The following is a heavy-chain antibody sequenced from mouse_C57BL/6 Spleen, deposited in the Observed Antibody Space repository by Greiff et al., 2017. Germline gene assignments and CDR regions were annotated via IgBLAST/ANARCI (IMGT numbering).Heavy chain of an antibody. D-gene: IGHD2-12*01. Sequence: QVQLQQPGAELVRPGSSVKLSCKASGYTFTSYWMDWVKQRPGQGLEWIGNIYPSDSETHYNQKFKDKATLTVDKSSSTAYMQLSSLTSEDAAVYFCARCCYDDAMDYWGQGTSVTVSS. V-gene: IGHV1-61*01. J-gene: IGHJ4*01. CDR2: IYPSDSET. CDR3: ARCCYDDAMDY. CDR1: GYTFTSYW.